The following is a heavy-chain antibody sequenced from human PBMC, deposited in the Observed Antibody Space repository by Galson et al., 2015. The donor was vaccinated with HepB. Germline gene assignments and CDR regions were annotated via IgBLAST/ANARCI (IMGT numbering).Heavy chain of an antibody. V-gene: IGHV4-31*03. J-gene: IGHJ3*01. CDR3: AREVIAPTATEDAFDV. Sequence: LSLTCTVSGGSVTTDNYFWSWIRQHPEKGLEWIGYIHYGGGAHYNPSLKSRATLSVDTPESQFSLTLNSVTAADTAVYYCAREVIAPTATEDAFDVWGQGVMVTVSS. D-gene: IGHD3-10*01. CDR1: GGSVTTDNYF. CDR2: IHYGGGA.